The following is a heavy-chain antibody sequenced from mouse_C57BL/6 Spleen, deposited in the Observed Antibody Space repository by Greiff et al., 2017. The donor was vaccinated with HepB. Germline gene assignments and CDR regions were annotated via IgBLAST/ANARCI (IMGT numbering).Heavy chain of an antibody. CDR3: TSHYYGSSSGAY. Sequence: VQLQQSGAELVRPGASVKLSCTASGFNIKDYYMHWVKQRPEQGLEWIGRIDPEDGDTEYAPKFQGKATMTADTSSNTAYLQLSSLTSEDTAVYYCTSHYYGSSSGAYWGQGTLVTVSA. D-gene: IGHD1-1*01. CDR1: GFNIKDYY. V-gene: IGHV14-1*01. J-gene: IGHJ3*01. CDR2: IDPEDGDT.